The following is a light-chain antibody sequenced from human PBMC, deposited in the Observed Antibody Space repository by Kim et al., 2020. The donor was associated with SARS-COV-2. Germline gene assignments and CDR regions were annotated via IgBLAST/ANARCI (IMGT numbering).Light chain of an antibody. CDR3: QQYDSSSRWT. V-gene: IGKV3-20*01. J-gene: IGKJ1*01. Sequence: PGERATLSCRGSQSVSGTYLAWYQQKPGQAPRLLIYGASSRATGIPDRFSGSGSGTDFTLTINRLEPEDFAVYYCQQYDSSSRWTFGQGTKVDIK. CDR1: QSVSGTY. CDR2: GAS.